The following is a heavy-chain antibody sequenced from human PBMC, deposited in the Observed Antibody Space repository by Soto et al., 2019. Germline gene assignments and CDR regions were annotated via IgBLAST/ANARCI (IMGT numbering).Heavy chain of an antibody. CDR1: GGSFSGYY. V-gene: IGHV4-34*01. Sequence: QVQLQQWGAGLLKPSETLSLTCAVYGGSFSGYYWSWIRQPPGKGLEWIGEINHSGSTNYNTSLKSQVTRSVDTAKSQFSPKLSAVSAADTAVYYCARPAAAADGTDSWGQGTLVTVSS. D-gene: IGHD6-13*01. CDR2: INHSGST. CDR3: ARPAAAADGTDS. J-gene: IGHJ4*02.